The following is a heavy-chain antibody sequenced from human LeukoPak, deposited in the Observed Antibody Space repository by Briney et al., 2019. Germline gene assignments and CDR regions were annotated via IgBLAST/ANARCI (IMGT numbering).Heavy chain of an antibody. Sequence: GASVKVSCKTSGGTFNNYAISWVRQAPGQGLEWMGGIIPIFGTANYAQKFQGRVTITTDESTSTAYMELSSLRSEDTAVYYCARGRTNWGSIDYWGQGTLVTVSS. D-gene: IGHD7-27*01. CDR3: ARGRTNWGSIDY. CDR1: GGTFNNYA. J-gene: IGHJ4*02. V-gene: IGHV1-69*05. CDR2: IIPIFGTA.